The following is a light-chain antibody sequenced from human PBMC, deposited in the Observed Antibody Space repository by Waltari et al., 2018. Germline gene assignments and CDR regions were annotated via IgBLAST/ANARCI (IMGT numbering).Light chain of an antibody. CDR2: EVS. J-gene: IGKJ1*01. CDR1: QSLVHSNGNPY. Sequence: DVVLTQSPQSLPVTLGQPASISCRSSQSLVHSNGNPYLTWRQQRPGQSPRRLIYEVSNRDSGVPDRFSGSGSGTDFTLKISRVEAEDVGVYYCMQGTHWPPWTFGQGTKVEIK. V-gene: IGKV2-30*02. CDR3: MQGTHWPPWT.